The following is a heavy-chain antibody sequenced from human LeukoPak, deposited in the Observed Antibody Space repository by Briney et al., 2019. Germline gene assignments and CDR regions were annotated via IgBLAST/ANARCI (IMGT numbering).Heavy chain of an antibody. CDR1: GFTFSSYS. CDR3: ARDFHYYDSSGYQNWFDP. Sequence: GGSLRLSCAASGFTFSSYSMNWVRQAPGKGLEWVSSISSSSSYIYYADSVKGRFTISRDNAKNSVYLQMNSLRAEDTAVYYCARDFHYYDSSGYQNWFDPWGQGTLVTVSS. CDR2: ISSSSSYI. J-gene: IGHJ5*02. V-gene: IGHV3-21*01. D-gene: IGHD3-22*01.